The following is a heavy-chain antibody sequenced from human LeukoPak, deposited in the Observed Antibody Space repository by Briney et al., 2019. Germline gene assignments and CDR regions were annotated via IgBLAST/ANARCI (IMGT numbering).Heavy chain of an antibody. J-gene: IGHJ6*04. CDR2: VHYSGAT. D-gene: IGHD3-9*01. CDR1: GDSVSTKY. V-gene: IGHV4-59*08. CDR3: ARLMPMVLTGQRYFYHPLDV. Sequence: SETLSLTCIVSGDSVSTKYWAWVRQPPGMPLEYVGYVHYSGATGYNPSLRSRLTISMDTSRNIFSLRLSSVTAADTAVYYCARLMPMVLTGQRYFYHPLDVWGKGTTVTVSS.